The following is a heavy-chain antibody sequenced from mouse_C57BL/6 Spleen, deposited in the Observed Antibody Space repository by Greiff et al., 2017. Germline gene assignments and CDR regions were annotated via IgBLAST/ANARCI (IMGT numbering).Heavy chain of an antibody. CDR1: GFNIKDDY. J-gene: IGHJ2*01. Sequence: DVKLVESGAELVRPGASVKLSCTASGFNIKDDYMHWVKQRPEQGLEWIGWIDPENGDTEYASKFQGKATITADTSSNTAYLQLSSLTSEDTAVYYCTTGYYGSSSYFDYWGQGTTLTVSS. CDR3: TTGYYGSSSYFDY. CDR2: IDPENGDT. D-gene: IGHD1-1*01. V-gene: IGHV14-4*01.